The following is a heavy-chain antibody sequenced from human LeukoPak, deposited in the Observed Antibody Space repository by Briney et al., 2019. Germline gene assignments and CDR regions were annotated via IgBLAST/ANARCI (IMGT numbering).Heavy chain of an antibody. V-gene: IGHV3-7*03. J-gene: IGHJ4*02. CDR2: IKQDGSEK. D-gene: IGHD3-10*01. CDR1: GSTFSSYW. CDR3: ARERYGSGSYYNDY. Sequence: GGSLRLSCAASGSTFSSYWMSWVRQAPGKGLEWVANIKQDGSEKYYVDSVKGRFTISRDNAKNSLYLQMNSLRAEDTAVYYCARERYGSGSYYNDYWGQGTLVTVSS.